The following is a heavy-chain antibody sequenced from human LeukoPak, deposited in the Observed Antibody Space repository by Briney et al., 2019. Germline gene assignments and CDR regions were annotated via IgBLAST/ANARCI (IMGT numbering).Heavy chain of an antibody. Sequence: PGGSLRLSCAASGFTFSSYSMNWVRQAPGKGLEWVSYISSSSSTIYYADSVKGRFTISRDNAKNSLYLQMNSQRAEDTAVYYCARDTRPYYYDSSGYSDYWGQGTLVTVSS. CDR3: ARDTRPYYYDSSGYSDY. D-gene: IGHD3-22*01. CDR2: ISSSSSTI. V-gene: IGHV3-48*04. CDR1: GFTFSSYS. J-gene: IGHJ4*02.